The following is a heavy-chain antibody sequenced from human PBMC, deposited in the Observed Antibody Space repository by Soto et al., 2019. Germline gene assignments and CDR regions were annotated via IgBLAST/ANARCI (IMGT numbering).Heavy chain of an antibody. J-gene: IGHJ4*02. CDR2: IYHSGNT. Sequence: TSETLSLTCAVSGDSISSSNWWTWVRQPPGKGLEWIGEIYHSGNTNYNPSLRSRVTISVDKSKNQFSLKLSSVTAADTAVYYFSGGSWFGRYDFDYWRQGTLVNVPS. D-gene: IGHD3-10*01. V-gene: IGHV4-4*02. CDR1: GDSISSSNW. CDR3: SGGSWFGRYDFDY.